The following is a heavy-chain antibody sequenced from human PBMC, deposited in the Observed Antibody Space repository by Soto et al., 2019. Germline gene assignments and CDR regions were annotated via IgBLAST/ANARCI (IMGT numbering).Heavy chain of an antibody. CDR1: GYIFTNFY. D-gene: IGHD1-1*01. V-gene: IGHV1-46*01. J-gene: IGHJ4*02. CDR2: INPGGGAT. CDR3: ATRGTVSGPFDY. Sequence: ASVKVSCKASGYIFTNFYIYWVRQAPGQGLEYIGIINPGGGATDYAQKFQGRVTMTRNTSTSTAYMELSSLRSEDTAVYYCATRGTVSGPFDYWGQGTLVTVSS.